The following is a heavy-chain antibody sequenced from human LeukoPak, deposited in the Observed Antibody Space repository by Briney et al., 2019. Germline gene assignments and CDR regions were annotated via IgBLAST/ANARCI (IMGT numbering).Heavy chain of an antibody. V-gene: IGHV4-61*02. J-gene: IGHJ6*02. CDR3: ARGPYYASGTYYPYYYGMDV. CDR2: IYTSGST. Sequence: PSETLSLTCTVSGGSISSGSYYWSWIRQPAGKGLEWIGRIYTSGSTNYNPSLKSRVTISVDTSKNQFSLKLSSVTAADTAVYYCARGPYYASGTYYPYYYGMDVWGQGTTVTVSS. CDR1: GGSISSGSYY. D-gene: IGHD3-10*01.